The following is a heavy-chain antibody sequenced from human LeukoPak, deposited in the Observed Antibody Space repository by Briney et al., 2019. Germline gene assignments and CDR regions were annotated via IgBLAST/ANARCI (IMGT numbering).Heavy chain of an antibody. Sequence: ASVKVSCKASGGTFSSYAISWVRQAPGQGLEWMGGITPIFGTANYAQKFQGRVTITTDESTSTAYMELSSLRSEDTAVYYCARTVTSEGHFDYWGQGTLVTVSS. CDR2: ITPIFGTA. D-gene: IGHD4-17*01. J-gene: IGHJ4*02. V-gene: IGHV1-69*05. CDR1: GGTFSSYA. CDR3: ARTVTSEGHFDY.